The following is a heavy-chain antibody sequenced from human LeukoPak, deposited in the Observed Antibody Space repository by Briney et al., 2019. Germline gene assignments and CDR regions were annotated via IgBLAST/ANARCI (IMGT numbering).Heavy chain of an antibody. CDR3: AREEGLTTVTTWDY. CDR1: GFTLSSYS. V-gene: IGHV3-21*01. CDR2: ISSSSSYI. D-gene: IGHD4-17*01. J-gene: IGHJ4*02. Sequence: PGGSLRLSCAASGFTLSSYSMNWVRQAPGKGLEWVSSISSSSSYIYYADSVKGRFTISRDNAKNSLYLQMNSLRAEDTAVYYCAREEGLTTVTTWDYWGQGTLVTVSS.